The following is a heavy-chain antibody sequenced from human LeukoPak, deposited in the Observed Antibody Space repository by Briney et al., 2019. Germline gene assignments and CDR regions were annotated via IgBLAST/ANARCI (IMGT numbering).Heavy chain of an antibody. Sequence: GGSLRLSCAASGSAFSTYAMSWVRQAPGKGLEWVSAISYSGGSTYYADSVKGRFTISRDNSKNTLYLQMNSLRAEDTAVYYCAKDDGNGDSDAFDIWGQGTMVTVSS. CDR2: ISYSGGST. CDR1: GSAFSTYA. J-gene: IGHJ3*02. V-gene: IGHV3-23*01. D-gene: IGHD2-8*01. CDR3: AKDDGNGDSDAFDI.